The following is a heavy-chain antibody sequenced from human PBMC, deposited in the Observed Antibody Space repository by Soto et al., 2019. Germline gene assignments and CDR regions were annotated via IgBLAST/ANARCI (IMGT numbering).Heavy chain of an antibody. CDR2: ISWNSGSI. D-gene: IGHD1-7*01. V-gene: IGHV3-9*01. J-gene: IGHJ5*02. CDR3: AKGELRRFRGDWFDP. Sequence: EVQLVESGGGLVQPGRSLRLSCAASGFTFDDYAMHWVRQAPGKGLEWVSGISWNSGSIGYADSVKGRFTISRDNAKNSLYLQMNSLRAEDTALYYCAKGELRRFRGDWFDPWGQGTLVAVSS. CDR1: GFTFDDYA.